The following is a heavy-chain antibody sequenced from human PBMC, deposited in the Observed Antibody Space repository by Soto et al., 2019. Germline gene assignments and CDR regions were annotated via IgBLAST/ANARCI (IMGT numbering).Heavy chain of an antibody. J-gene: IGHJ4*02. D-gene: IGHD6-13*01. CDR2: IGTAGDT. Sequence: EVQLVESGGGLVQPGGSLRLSCAASGFTFSSYDMHWVRQATGKGLEWVSAIGTAGDTYYPGSVKGRFTISRENAKNSLYLQMNSLRAEDTAVYYCVRASTFDGSSWYVDLDYWGQGTLVTVSS. CDR1: GFTFSSYD. V-gene: IGHV3-13*01. CDR3: VRASTFDGSSWYVDLDY.